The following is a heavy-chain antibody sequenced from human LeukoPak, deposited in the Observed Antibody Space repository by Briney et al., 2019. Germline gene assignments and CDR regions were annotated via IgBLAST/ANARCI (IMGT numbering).Heavy chain of an antibody. D-gene: IGHD6-13*01. V-gene: IGHV3-21*01. J-gene: IGHJ5*02. CDR3: ARDFYSSSWYGFDP. CDR1: GFTFSSYS. CDR2: ISSSSSYI. Sequence: GGSLRLSCAASGFTFSSYSMNWVRQAPGKGLEWVSSISSSSSYIYYADSVKGRFTIYRENAKKSVYLQMNSLRAEDTAVYYCARDFYSSSWYGFDPWGQGTLVTVSS.